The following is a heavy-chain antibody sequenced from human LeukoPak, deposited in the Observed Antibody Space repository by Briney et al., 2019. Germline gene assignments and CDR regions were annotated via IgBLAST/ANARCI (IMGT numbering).Heavy chain of an antibody. CDR1: GFTFSTYA. CDR2: VSGTGGRT. J-gene: IGHJ5*02. CDR3: VKASSSSPQYNWFDA. V-gene: IGHV3-23*01. Sequence: GGSLRLSCAASGFTFSTYAMSWVRQAPGKGLEWVSVVSGTGGRTYYADSVKGRFTISRDNSKNTLYLQMNSLRAENTALYYCVKASSSSPQYNWFDAWGQGTLVTISS. D-gene: IGHD6-6*01.